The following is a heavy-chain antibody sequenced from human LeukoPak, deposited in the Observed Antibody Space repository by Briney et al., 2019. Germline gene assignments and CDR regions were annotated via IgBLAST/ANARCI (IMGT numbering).Heavy chain of an antibody. J-gene: IGHJ6*03. CDR1: GFTFSSYW. CDR3: ANHGGNSPGTLYYYYYMDV. V-gene: IGHV3-7*01. CDR2: IKQDGSEK. D-gene: IGHD4-23*01. Sequence: GGSLRLSCAASGFTFSSYWVSWVRQAPGKGLEWVANIKQDGSEKYYVDSVKGRFTISRDNAKNSLYLQMNSLRAEDTAVYYCANHGGNSPGTLYYYYYMDVWGKGTTVTVSS.